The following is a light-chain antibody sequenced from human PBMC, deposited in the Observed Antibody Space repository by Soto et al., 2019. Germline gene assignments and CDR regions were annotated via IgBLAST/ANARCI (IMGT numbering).Light chain of an antibody. CDR2: DTS. CDR1: QSIGTN. CDR3: QHRRNWPWT. V-gene: IGKV3-11*01. Sequence: EIVLTQSPAALSVSPGEGATLSCRASQSIGTNLAWYRQKPGQAPRLLIYDTSNRATGTPDRFSGSGSETDFTLTISSLEPEDFAVYYCQHRRNWPWTFGQGTKVEIK. J-gene: IGKJ1*01.